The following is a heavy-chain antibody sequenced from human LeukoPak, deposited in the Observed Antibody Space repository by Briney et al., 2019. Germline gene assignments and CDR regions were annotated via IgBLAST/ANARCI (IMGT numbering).Heavy chain of an antibody. J-gene: IGHJ4*02. CDR3: ARDWIWSGWGESFGY. V-gene: IGHV3-33*08. Sequence: PGGSLRLSCAASGFTFSDYGMHWVRQAPGKGLEWVAFIRFDGSNKYYADSVKGRFTISRDNAKNSLYLEMNSLRVEDTAVYYCARDWIWSGWGESFGYWGQGTLVTVSS. CDR2: IRFDGSNK. CDR1: GFTFSDYG. D-gene: IGHD3-3*01.